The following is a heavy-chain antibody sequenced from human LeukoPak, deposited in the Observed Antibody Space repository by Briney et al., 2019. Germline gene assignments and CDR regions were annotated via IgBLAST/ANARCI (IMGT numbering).Heavy chain of an antibody. V-gene: IGHV4-39*01. Sequence: PSETLSLTCTASGGSISSSSYYWGWIRQPPGKGLEWIGSIYYSGSTYYNPSLKSRVTISVDTSKNQFSLKLSSVTAADTAVYYCARHGYDFWSGYPNYYYYYMDVWGKGTTVTVSS. CDR2: IYYSGST. CDR1: GGSISSSSYY. CDR3: ARHGYDFWSGYPNYYYYYMDV. D-gene: IGHD3-3*01. J-gene: IGHJ6*03.